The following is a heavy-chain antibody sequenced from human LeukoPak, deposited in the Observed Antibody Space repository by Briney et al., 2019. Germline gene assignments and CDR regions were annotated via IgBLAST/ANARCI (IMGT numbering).Heavy chain of an antibody. CDR1: GFTFSSYE. V-gene: IGHV3-48*03. J-gene: IGHJ3*02. CDR2: ISSSGSTI. CDR3: ARDGSQWLDNVFDI. D-gene: IGHD6-19*01. Sequence: GGSLRLSCAASGFTFSSYEMNWVRQAPGKGLEWVSYISSSGSTIYYADSVRGRFTISRDNAKNSLYLQMNSLRAEDTPVYYCARDGSQWLDNVFDIWGQGTMVTVSS.